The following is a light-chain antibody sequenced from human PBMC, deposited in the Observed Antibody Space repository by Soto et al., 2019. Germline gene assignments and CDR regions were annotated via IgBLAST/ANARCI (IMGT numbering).Light chain of an antibody. CDR2: GAS. V-gene: IGKV3-15*01. Sequence: EILLTQSPGTLSLSPGERPTPSCRASQSVSSNLAWYQQKPGQAPRLLIYGASTRATGIPARFSGSGSGTDFTLTISSLQPEDFATYYCQQSYSTPITFGQGTRLEIK. CDR1: QSVSSN. J-gene: IGKJ5*01. CDR3: QQSYSTPIT.